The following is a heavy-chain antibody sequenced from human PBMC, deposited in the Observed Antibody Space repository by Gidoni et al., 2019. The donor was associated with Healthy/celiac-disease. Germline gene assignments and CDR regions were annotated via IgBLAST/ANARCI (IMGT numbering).Heavy chain of an antibody. CDR1: GFTFSSFG. Sequence: QVQLVESGGGVVQPGRSLRLSCAASGFTFSSFGMHWFRQAPAQGLGWVAVISYDGSNKYYADSVKGRFTISRDNSKNTLYLQMNSLRAEDTAVYYCAKDGGGEVVVAAPFDYWGQGTLVTVSS. D-gene: IGHD2-15*01. CDR3: AKDGGGEVVVAAPFDY. V-gene: IGHV3-30*18. CDR2: ISYDGSNK. J-gene: IGHJ4*02.